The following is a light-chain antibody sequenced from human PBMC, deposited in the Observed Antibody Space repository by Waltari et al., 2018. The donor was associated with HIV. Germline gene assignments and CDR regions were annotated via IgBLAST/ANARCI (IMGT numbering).Light chain of an antibody. CDR3: LLYYGGARV. Sequence: QTVVTQEPSLTVSPGGTVTLTCASSTGAVTSGYYPNWFQTKPGPAPRDLIYSTSNKHSWTPARFSGSLLGGKAALTLSGVQPEDEAEYYCLLYYGGARVFGGGTKLTVL. CDR1: TGAVTSGYY. V-gene: IGLV7-43*01. CDR2: STS. J-gene: IGLJ3*02.